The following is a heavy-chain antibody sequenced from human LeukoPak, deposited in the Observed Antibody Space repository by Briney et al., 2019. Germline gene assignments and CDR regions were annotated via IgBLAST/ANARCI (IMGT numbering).Heavy chain of an antibody. V-gene: IGHV4-39*01. CDR1: GGSISSSSYY. CDR3: ARRKGTNFDY. Sequence: SETLSLTCTVSGGSISSSSYYWGWLRQPPGTGLEWIGSIYYSGSTYYNPSLKSRVTISVDTSKNQFSLKLSSVTAADTAVYYCARRKGTNFDYWGQGTLVTVSS. CDR2: IYYSGST. D-gene: IGHD1-1*01. J-gene: IGHJ4*02.